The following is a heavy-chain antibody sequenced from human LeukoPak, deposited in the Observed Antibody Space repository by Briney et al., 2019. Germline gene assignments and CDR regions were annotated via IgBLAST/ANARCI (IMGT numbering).Heavy chain of an antibody. CDR3: ARDYGDSH. D-gene: IGHD4-17*01. V-gene: IGHV3-7*03. CDR1: GFTFSNYY. Sequence: GGSLRLSCAASGFTFSNYYMAWVRQAPGKGLEWVANIKPDGSDKYYVDFVKGRFTISRDNAKNSVYLQMNNLRAEDTAVYYCARDYGDSHWGQGTLVTVSS. CDR2: IKPDGSDK. J-gene: IGHJ4*02.